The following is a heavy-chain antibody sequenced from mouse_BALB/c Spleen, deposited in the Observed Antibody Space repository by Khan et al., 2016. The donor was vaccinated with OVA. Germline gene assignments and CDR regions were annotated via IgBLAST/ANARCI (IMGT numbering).Heavy chain of an antibody. V-gene: IGHV14-3*02. Sequence: EVQLQESGAELVKPGASVKLSCTASGFNIKDTYMHWVKQRPEQGLEWIGRIDPANGNTKYDPKFQGKATITADTSTNTANLQLSSLTSEDTAVYYCARDNWDVFAYWGQGTLVTVSA. CDR1: GFNIKDTY. CDR3: ARDNWDVFAY. D-gene: IGHD4-1*01. J-gene: IGHJ3*01. CDR2: IDPANGNT.